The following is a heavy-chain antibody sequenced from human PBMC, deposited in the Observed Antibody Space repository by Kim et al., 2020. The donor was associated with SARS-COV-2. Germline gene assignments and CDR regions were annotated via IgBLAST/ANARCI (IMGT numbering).Heavy chain of an antibody. D-gene: IGHD1-26*01. CDR2: VYPTGTT. J-gene: IGHJ4*02. CDR3: ARAAVGAMYMTA. CDR1: GGSLSGDSLY. Sequence: SETLSLSCIVSGGSLSGDSLYWGWVRQPPGKGLQWVASVYPTGTTYYNPSLESRVTISIDTSRNIFSLKVASVTAADTAVYYCARAAVGAMYMTAWGQGTLVTVAS. V-gene: IGHV4-39*02.